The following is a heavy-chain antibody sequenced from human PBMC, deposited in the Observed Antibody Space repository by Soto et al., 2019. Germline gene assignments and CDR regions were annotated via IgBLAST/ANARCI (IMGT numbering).Heavy chain of an antibody. Sequence: SVKVSCKASGLTFTSSAMQWVRQARGQPLEWIGWIVVGSGNTIYAQKFQERVTFTRDESTSTAYMELSSLRSEDTGVYYCAAGEYHDTSGYSSDYWGQGTLVTVSS. D-gene: IGHD3-3*01. V-gene: IGHV1-58*02. CDR2: IVVGSGNT. CDR3: AAGEYHDTSGYSSDY. CDR1: GLTFTSSA. J-gene: IGHJ4*02.